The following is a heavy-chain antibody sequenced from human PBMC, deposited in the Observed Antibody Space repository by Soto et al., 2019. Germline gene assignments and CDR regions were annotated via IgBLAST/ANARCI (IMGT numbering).Heavy chain of an antibody. CDR3: TRGNTENRDGPSDEFDI. V-gene: IGHV1-2*02. CDR1: GYSFSAYY. Sequence: ASVNVSFKASGYSFSAYYTHLLLQAPLQWLEWMGWMNPKSGGTYFAQKFQGRVTLTRDTSISTAYMEVNRMRSDDTDVYYCTRGNTENRDGPSDEFDIWGKGKTVTVSS. D-gene: IGHD2-8*02. CDR2: MNPKSGGT. J-gene: IGHJ6*04.